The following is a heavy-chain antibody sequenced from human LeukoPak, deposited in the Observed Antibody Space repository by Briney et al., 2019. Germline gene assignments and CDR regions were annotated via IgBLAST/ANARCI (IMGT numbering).Heavy chain of an antibody. CDR2: IIPILGIA. Sequence: ASVKVSCKASGGTFSSYAISWVRQAPGQGLEWMGRIIPILGIANYAQKFQGRVTITADKSTSTAYMELSSLRSEDTAVYYCASFDRLGVTNFDYWGQGTLVTVSS. J-gene: IGHJ4*02. V-gene: IGHV1-69*04. D-gene: IGHD3-16*01. CDR3: ASFDRLGVTNFDY. CDR1: GGTFSSYA.